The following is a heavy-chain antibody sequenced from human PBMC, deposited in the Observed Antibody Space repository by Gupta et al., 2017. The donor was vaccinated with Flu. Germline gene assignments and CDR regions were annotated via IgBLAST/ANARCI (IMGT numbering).Heavy chain of an antibody. Sequence: EMQLVESGGGLVQPGGSLRLSCAASGFTFISSYLQWVRQAPGKGLVWVSRINPDGSSTTYAESVKGRFTISRDNAKNTLYLQMNSLGDDDTAVYYCATVTSGCWGQGTLVTVSS. CDR2: INPDGSST. D-gene: IGHD4-17*01. CDR1: GFTFISSY. V-gene: IGHV3-74*03. CDR3: ATVTSGC. J-gene: IGHJ4*02.